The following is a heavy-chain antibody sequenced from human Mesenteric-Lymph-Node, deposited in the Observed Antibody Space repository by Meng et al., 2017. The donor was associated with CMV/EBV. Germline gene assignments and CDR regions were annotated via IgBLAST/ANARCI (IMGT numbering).Heavy chain of an antibody. Sequence: AQGKGLEWVAVISYDGSNKYYADSVKGRFTISRDNSKNTLYLQMNSLRAEDTAVYYCARNPIVVVPAAMDPRLTNYYYYYYYGMDVWGQGTTVTVSS. V-gene: IGHV3-30-3*01. CDR2: ISYDGSNK. D-gene: IGHD2-2*01. J-gene: IGHJ6*02. CDR3: ARNPIVVVPAAMDPRLTNYYYYYYYGMDV.